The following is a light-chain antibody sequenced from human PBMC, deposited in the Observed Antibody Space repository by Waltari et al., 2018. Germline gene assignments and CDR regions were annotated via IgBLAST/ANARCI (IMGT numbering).Light chain of an antibody. Sequence: DIVMTQSPDSLAVSLGERATINCKSRQNVLYAFNNRNFLSWYQQKPGQPPRLLIYGASTREAGVPDRFSGSGSGADLSLTISSLQTDDAAVYYCQQYHSTPYTFGPGTKLEI. CDR3: QQYHSTPYT. J-gene: IGKJ2*01. CDR2: GAS. V-gene: IGKV4-1*01. CDR1: QNVLYAFNNRNF.